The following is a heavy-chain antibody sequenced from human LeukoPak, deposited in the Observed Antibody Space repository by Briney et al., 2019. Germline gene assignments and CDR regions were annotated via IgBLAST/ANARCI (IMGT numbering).Heavy chain of an antibody. D-gene: IGHD5-12*01. CDR2: ISSSSDYI. CDR3: ARVDFGYGANY. CDR1: GFTFSSHT. Sequence: GGSLRLSCAASGFTFSSHTMNWVRQAPGKGLEWVSSISSSSDYIFYADSVKGRFTISRDNAKKSLFLQMNSLRTEDTAVYSCARVDFGYGANYWGQGTLVTVSS. V-gene: IGHV3-21*01. J-gene: IGHJ4*02.